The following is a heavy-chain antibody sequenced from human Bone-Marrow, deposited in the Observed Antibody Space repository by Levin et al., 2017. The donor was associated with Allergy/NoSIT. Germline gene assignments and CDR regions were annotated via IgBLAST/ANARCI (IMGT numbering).Heavy chain of an antibody. D-gene: IGHD6-13*01. J-gene: IGHJ4*02. CDR3: ARAGAAAGFDY. V-gene: IGHV3-21*01. CDR2: ISSSSSYI. Sequence: GGSLRLSCAASGFTFSSYRMNWVRQAPGKGLEWVSSISSSSSYIYYADSVKGRFTISRDNAKNSLYLQMNSLRAEDTAVYYCARAGAAAGFDYWGQGTLVTVSS. CDR1: GFTFSSYR.